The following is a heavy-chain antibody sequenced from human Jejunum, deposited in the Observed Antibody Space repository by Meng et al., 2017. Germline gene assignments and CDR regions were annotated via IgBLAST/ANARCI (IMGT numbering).Heavy chain of an antibody. D-gene: IGHD2-8*01. J-gene: IGHJ1*01. CDR2: IYHSGTT. Sequence: QVALQGSGPGLVKPWGTLSLTGAVSGDAISSSYWWSWVRQSPGKGLEWIGEIYHSGTTNYNPSLKSRVTLSVDKSKNQFSLNLSSVTAADTAVYFCARDFEALNGVWGQGTLVTVSS. CDR1: GDAISSSYW. CDR3: ARDFEALNGV. V-gene: IGHV4-4*02.